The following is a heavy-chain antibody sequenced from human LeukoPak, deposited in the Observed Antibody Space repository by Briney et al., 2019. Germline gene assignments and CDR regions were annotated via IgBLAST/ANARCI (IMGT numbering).Heavy chain of an antibody. CDR3: AELGITMIGGV. CDR2: ISSSGSTI. D-gene: IGHD3-10*02. V-gene: IGHV3-48*04. Sequence: GGSLGLSCAASGFTFSSYSMNWIRQAPGKGLEWVSYISSSGSTIYYADSVKGRFAISRDNAKNSLYLQMNSLRAEDTAVYYCAELGITMIGGVWGKGTTVTISS. CDR1: GFTFSSYS. J-gene: IGHJ6*04.